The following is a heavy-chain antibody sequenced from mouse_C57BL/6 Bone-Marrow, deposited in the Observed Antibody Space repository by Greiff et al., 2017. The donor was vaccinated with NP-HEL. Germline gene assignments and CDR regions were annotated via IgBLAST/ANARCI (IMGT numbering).Heavy chain of an antibody. Sequence: VQLQQSGAELVKPGASVKLSCKASGYTFTSYWMQWVKQRPGQGLEWIGEIDPSDSYTNYNQKFKGKATLTVDTSSSTAYMQLSSLTTEDSAVYYCARGDDDYYWAMDYWGQGTSVTVSS. J-gene: IGHJ4*01. CDR1: GYTFTSYW. CDR2: IDPSDSYT. CDR3: ARGDDDYYWAMDY. V-gene: IGHV1-50*01. D-gene: IGHD2-3*01.